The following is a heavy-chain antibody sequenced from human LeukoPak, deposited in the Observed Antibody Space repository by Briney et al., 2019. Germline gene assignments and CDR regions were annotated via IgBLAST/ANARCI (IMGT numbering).Heavy chain of an antibody. CDR3: ARPAYCGADCYFHFDS. J-gene: IGHJ4*02. CDR2: IKQDGSDK. Sequence: GGSLRLSCAASGFTFNTYWMSWVRQAPGKGLEWVASIKQDGSDKYYLDSMKGRFTISRDNAKSSLFLQMNSLRAEDTAVYYCARPAYCGADCYFHFDSWGRGTLVTVSS. CDR1: GFTFNTYW. D-gene: IGHD2-21*02. V-gene: IGHV3-7*01.